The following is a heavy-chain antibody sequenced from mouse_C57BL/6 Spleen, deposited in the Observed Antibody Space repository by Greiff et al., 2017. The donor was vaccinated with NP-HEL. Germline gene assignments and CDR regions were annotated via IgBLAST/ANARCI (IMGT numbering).Heavy chain of an antibody. CDR2: ISDGGSYT. CDR1: GFTFSSYA. CDR3: ARDKRAYYSNYEFAY. V-gene: IGHV5-4*01. D-gene: IGHD2-5*01. J-gene: IGHJ3*01. Sequence: EVQGVESGGGLVKPGGSLKLSCAASGFTFSSYAMSWVRQTPEKRLEWVATISDGGSYTYYPDNVKGRFTISRDNAKNNLYLQMSHLKSEDTAMYYCARDKRAYYSNYEFAYWGQGTLVTVSA.